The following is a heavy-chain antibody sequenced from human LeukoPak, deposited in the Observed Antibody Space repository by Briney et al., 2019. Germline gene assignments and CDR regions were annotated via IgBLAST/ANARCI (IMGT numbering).Heavy chain of an antibody. CDR2: IYYSGST. CDR1: GGSISSSSYY. V-gene: IGHV4-39*07. Sequence: SETLSLTCTVSGGSISSSSYYWGWIRQPPGKGLEWIGSIYYSGSTNYNPSLKSRVTISVDTSKNQFSLKLSSVTAADTAVYYCARDRIVVVPAAIMGRGYYYYGMDVWGQGTTVTVSS. D-gene: IGHD2-2*02. CDR3: ARDRIVVVPAAIMGRGYYYYGMDV. J-gene: IGHJ6*02.